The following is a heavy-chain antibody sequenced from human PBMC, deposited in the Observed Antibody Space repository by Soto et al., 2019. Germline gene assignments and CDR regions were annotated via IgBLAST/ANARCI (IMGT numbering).Heavy chain of an antibody. J-gene: IGHJ6*02. Sequence: EVQVVESGGGLVKPGGSLRLSCAVSDFTFNNVWMNWVRQAPGKGLEWVGHIKSKTDGGATDYAAPVKGRFTISRDDSKNTLYLQMNSLKTEDTAVYYCTAGRRDYYCYGLDVWGQGTTVTVSS. CDR2: IKSKTDGGAT. CDR3: TAGRRDYYCYGLDV. V-gene: IGHV3-15*07. CDR1: DFTFNNVW.